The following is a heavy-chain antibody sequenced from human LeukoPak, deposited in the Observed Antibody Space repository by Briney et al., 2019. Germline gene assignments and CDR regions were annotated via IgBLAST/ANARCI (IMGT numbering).Heavy chain of an antibody. V-gene: IGHV1-2*02. CDR3: ARDPDGYDYWDY. CDR2: INPNSGGT. Sequence: ASVKVSCKASGYTFTGYYIHWVRQAPGQGLEWMGWINPNSGGTNYAQKFQGRVTMTRDTSISTAYMALSRLRSDDTAVYYCARDPDGYDYWDYWGQGTLVTVSS. D-gene: IGHD5-24*01. CDR1: GYTFTGYY. J-gene: IGHJ4*02.